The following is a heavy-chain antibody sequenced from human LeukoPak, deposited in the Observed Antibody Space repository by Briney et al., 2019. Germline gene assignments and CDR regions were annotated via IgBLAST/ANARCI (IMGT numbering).Heavy chain of an antibody. Sequence: ASVKVSCKASGYVFTDYAIQWVRQAPGQGLEWMGWINAGNGKTKYSQKFQGRVTITRDTSASTAYMELSGLRSDDTAVYYCARARWTSTVTTYYLDFWGQGTLVTVSS. CDR3: ARARWTSTVTTYYLDF. CDR1: GYVFTDYA. J-gene: IGHJ4*02. D-gene: IGHD4-17*01. V-gene: IGHV1-3*01. CDR2: INAGNGKT.